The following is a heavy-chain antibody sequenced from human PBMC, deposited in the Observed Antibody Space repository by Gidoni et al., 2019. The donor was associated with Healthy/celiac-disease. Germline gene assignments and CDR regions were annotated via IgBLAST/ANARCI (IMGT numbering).Heavy chain of an antibody. CDR1: GGSFSGYY. J-gene: IGHJ4*02. CDR2: INHSGST. D-gene: IGHD6-13*01. V-gene: IGHV4-34*01. CDR3: ASSSSWYYFDY. Sequence: QVQLQQWGAGLLKPSETLSLTCAVYGGSFSGYYWSWIRQPPGKGLEWIGEINHSGSTNYNPSLKSRVTISVDTSKNQFSLKLSSVTAADTAVYYCASSSSWYYFDYWGQGTLVTVSS.